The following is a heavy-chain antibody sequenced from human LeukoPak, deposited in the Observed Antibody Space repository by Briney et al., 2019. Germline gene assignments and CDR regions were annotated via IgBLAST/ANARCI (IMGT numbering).Heavy chain of an antibody. CDR1: GGSIGSYY. J-gene: IGHJ4*02. V-gene: IGHV4-59*08. D-gene: IGHD5/OR15-5a*01. Sequence: SETLSLTCTVSGGSIGSYYWSWIRQPPGKGLEWIGYIHYSGSTNYNPSLKSRVTISVDTSKNQFSLRLSSVTAADTAIYYCARHWRLDTSVYHFDYWGQGTLVTVSS. CDR2: IHYSGST. CDR3: ARHWRLDTSVYHFDY.